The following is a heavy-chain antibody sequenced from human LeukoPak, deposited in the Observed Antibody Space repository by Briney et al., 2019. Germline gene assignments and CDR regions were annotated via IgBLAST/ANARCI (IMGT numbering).Heavy chain of an antibody. CDR2: IKQDGSEK. CDR3: ARAILYYYDSSGYLFDY. CDR1: GFTFSSYW. V-gene: IGHV3-7*04. Sequence: GGSLRLSCAASGFTFSSYWMSWVRQAPGKGLEWVANIKQDGSEKYYADSVKGRFTISRDNAKNSLYLQMNSLRAEDTAVYYCARAILYYYDSSGYLFDYWGQGTLVTVSS. D-gene: IGHD3-22*01. J-gene: IGHJ4*02.